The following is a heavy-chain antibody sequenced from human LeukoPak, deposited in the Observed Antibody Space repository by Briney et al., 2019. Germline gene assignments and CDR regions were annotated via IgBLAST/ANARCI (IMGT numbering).Heavy chain of an antibody. V-gene: IGHV4-39*07. CDR3: ARDGVLRYFDYYYYYMDV. Sequence: SETLSLTCTVSGGSISSSSYYWGWIRQPPGKGLEWIGSIYYSGSTYYNPSLKSRVTISVDTSKNQFSLKLSSVTAADTAVYYCARDGVLRYFDYYYYYMDVWGKGTTVTISS. CDR2: IYYSGST. J-gene: IGHJ6*03. D-gene: IGHD3-9*01. CDR1: GGSISSSSYY.